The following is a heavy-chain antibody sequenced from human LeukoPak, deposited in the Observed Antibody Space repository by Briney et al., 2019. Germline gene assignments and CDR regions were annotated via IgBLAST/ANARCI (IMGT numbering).Heavy chain of an antibody. D-gene: IGHD3-3*01. CDR2: IYYSGST. V-gene: IGHV4-59*01. CDR1: GGSLSSYY. CDR3: ARGDFWSGYPQGFDP. Sequence: SETLSLTCTVSGGSLSSYYWSWIRQPPGKGLEWIGYIYYSGSTNYNPSLKSRVTISVDTSKNQFSLKLSSVTAADTAVYYCARGDFWSGYPQGFDPWGQGTLVTVSS. J-gene: IGHJ5*02.